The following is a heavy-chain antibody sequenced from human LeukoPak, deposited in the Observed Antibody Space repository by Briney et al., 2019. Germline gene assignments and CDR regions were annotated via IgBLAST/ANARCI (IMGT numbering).Heavy chain of an antibody. Sequence: KAGGSLRLSCAASGFTFSSYSMNWVRQAPGKGLEWVSSISRSSTYRYYADSVMGRSTISRDNAKNSLYLQMSSLRAEDTAVYYCARVPADGTRYFDYWGQGTLVTVSS. CDR2: ISRSSTYR. CDR3: ARVPADGTRYFDY. D-gene: IGHD6-13*01. CDR1: GFTFSSYS. V-gene: IGHV3-21*04. J-gene: IGHJ4*02.